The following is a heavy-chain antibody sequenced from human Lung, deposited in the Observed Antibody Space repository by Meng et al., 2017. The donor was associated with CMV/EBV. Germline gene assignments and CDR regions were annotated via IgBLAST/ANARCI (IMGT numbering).Heavy chain of an antibody. J-gene: IGHJ6*02. CDR1: GFTFSDYY. CDR3: ARDLIVVVPAAPLDYYGMDV. V-gene: IGHV3-11*04. Sequence: SCAASGFTFSDYYMSWIRRAPGKGLEWVSYISSSGSTIYYADSVKGRFTISRDNAKNSLYLQMNSLRAEDTAVYYCARDLIVVVPAAPLDYYGMDVWXQGTXVT. D-gene: IGHD2-2*01. CDR2: ISSSGSTI.